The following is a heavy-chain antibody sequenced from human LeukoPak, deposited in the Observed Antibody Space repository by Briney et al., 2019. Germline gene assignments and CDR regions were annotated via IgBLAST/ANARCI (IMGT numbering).Heavy chain of an antibody. Sequence: GSLRLSCAGSGFTFGIFSKFAMSWVRQAPGKGLEWVCVISGSGDTTYYADSVRGRFTISRDNSKDTLYLQMNSLRAEDTAVYYCASGRITGWYYFDNWGQGTLVTVSS. CDR3: ASGRITGWYYFDN. CDR1: GFTFGIFSKFA. J-gene: IGHJ4*02. V-gene: IGHV3-23*01. CDR2: ISGSGDTT. D-gene: IGHD3-16*01.